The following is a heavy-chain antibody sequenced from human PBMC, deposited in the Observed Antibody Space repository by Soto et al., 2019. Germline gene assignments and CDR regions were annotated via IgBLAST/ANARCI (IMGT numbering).Heavy chain of an antibody. D-gene: IGHD4-4*01. V-gene: IGHV1-69*13. CDR1: GGTFSSYA. Sequence: SVKVSCKASGGTFSSYAISWVRQAPGQGLEWMGGIIPIFGTANYAQKFQGRVTITADESTSTAYMELSSLRSEDTAVYYCAGSYSNYLFYYGMDVWGQGTTVTVSS. CDR3: AGSYSNYLFYYGMDV. CDR2: IIPIFGTA. J-gene: IGHJ6*02.